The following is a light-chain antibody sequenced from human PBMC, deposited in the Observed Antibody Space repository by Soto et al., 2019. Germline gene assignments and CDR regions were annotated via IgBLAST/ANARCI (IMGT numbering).Light chain of an antibody. CDR3: QQYNSYPWT. J-gene: IGKJ1*01. V-gene: IGKV1-5*03. Sequence: DIQMTQSPSTLSSSVGDRVTITCRASQSINSWLAWYQQKPGKAPNLLIYKATSLETGVPSRFSGSGSGTEFTLTISSLQPYDFATYYGQQYNSYPWTFGQGTKVEI. CDR1: QSINSW. CDR2: KAT.